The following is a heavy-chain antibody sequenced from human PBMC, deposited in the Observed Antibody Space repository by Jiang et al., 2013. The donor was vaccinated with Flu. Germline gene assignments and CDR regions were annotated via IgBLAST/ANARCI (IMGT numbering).Heavy chain of an antibody. CDR1: SGSISSHY. D-gene: IGHD2-21*02. V-gene: IGHV4-59*08. CDR2: SITVGPP. J-gene: IGHJ6*02. CDR3: ARSYCGGDCYSMFGYSYYGMDV. Sequence: GLVKPSETLSLTCTVSSGSISSHYWSWIRQPQGRDWSGLGISITVGPPTTTPSLKSRVTISIDTSTNQFSLKLISVTAPDTAVYYCARSYCGGDCYSMFGYSYYGMDVWGQGTTVTVSS.